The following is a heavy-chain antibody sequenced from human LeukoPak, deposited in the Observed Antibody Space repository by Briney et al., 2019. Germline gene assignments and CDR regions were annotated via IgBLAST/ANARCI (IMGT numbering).Heavy chain of an antibody. V-gene: IGHV4-31*03. CDR2: IYYSGST. D-gene: IGHD3-3*01. J-gene: IGHJ3*02. CDR1: GGSISSGGYY. CDR3: ARVLRVASAFDI. Sequence: SETLSLTCTVSGGSISSGGYYWSWIRQHPGKGLEWIGYIYYSGSTYYNPSLKSRVTISVDTSKNQFSLKLSSVTAADTAVYYYARVLRVASAFDICGQRTTVTVAS.